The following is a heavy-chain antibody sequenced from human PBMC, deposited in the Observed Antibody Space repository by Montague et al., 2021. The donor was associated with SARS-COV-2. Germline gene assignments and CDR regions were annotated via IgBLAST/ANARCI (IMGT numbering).Heavy chain of an antibody. J-gene: IGHJ4*02. CDR3: VRDLRAGWGITGATASDD. Sequence: SLRLSCAASGFSFSGDWMHLVRQASGEGPEWVARINPDVGHSDYADFAKGRFTTSRDNAKNTLYLQMNSLRAEDTAQYYCVRDLRAGWGITGATASDDWGQGTLVTVSS. CDR1: GFSFSGDW. V-gene: IGHV3-74*01. D-gene: IGHD1-20*01. CDR2: INPDVGHS.